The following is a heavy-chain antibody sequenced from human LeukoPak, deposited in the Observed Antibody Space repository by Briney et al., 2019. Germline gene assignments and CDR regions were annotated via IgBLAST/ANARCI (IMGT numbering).Heavy chain of an antibody. D-gene: IGHD1-26*01. CDR2: IYYSGST. V-gene: IGHV4-59*01. J-gene: IGHJ5*02. Sequence: SETLSLTCTVSGGSISSYYWSWIRQPPGKGLEWIGYIYYSGSTNYNPSLKSRVTISVDTSKNQFSLKLSPVTAADTAVYYCARLVGATDWFDPWGQGTLVTVSS. CDR1: GGSISSYY. CDR3: ARLVGATDWFDP.